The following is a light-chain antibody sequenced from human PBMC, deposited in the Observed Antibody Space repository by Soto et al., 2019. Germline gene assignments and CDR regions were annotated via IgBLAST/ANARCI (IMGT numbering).Light chain of an antibody. CDR3: LLDFGYFWA. J-gene: IGKJ1*01. Sequence: AIQLTQSPSSLSASVGDRVTITCRASQAIRRALGWYQQKPGKVPKLLIYAASTLQSGVPSRFSGSGFGTDFTLTISRLQPEDFATYYCLLDFGYFWAFGQGTKVEIK. CDR1: QAIRRA. V-gene: IGKV1-6*01. CDR2: AAS.